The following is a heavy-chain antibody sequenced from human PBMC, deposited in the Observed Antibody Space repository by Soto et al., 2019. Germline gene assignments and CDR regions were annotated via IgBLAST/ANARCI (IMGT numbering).Heavy chain of an antibody. CDR2: ISYDGSNK. J-gene: IGHJ6*02. CDR3: AKDFQGGMDV. CDR1: GFTFSSYG. V-gene: IGHV3-30*18. Sequence: LRLSCAASGFTFSSYGMHWVRQAPGKGLEWVAVISYDGSNKYYADSVKGRFTISRDNSKNTLYLQMNSLRAEDTAVYYCAKDFQGGMDVWGQGTTVTVSS.